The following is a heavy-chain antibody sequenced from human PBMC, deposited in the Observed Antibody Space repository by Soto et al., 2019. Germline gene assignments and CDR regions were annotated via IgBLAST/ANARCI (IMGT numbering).Heavy chain of an antibody. V-gene: IGHV3-30*18. CDR1: GFTFSSYG. J-gene: IGHJ6*02. CDR2: ISYDGSNK. Sequence: QVQLVESGGGVVQPGRSLRLSCAASGFTFSSYGMHWVRQAPGKGLEWVAVISYDGSNKYYADSVKGRFTISRDNSKNTLYLQMNSLRAEDMAVYYCAKSYYYGMDVWGQGTTVTVSS. CDR3: AKSYYYGMDV.